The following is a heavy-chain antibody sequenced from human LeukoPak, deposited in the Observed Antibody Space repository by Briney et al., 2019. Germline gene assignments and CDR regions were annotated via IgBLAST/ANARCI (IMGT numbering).Heavy chain of an antibody. V-gene: IGHV3-30*18. D-gene: IGHD6-19*01. CDR2: ISYDGSNK. J-gene: IGHJ4*02. Sequence: GGSLRLSCAASGFTFSSYGMHWVRQAPGKGLEWVAVISYDGSNKYYADSVKGRFTISRDNSKNTLYLQMNSLRAEDTAVYYCAKDVPVAGDYWGQGTLVTVSS. CDR1: GFTFSSYG. CDR3: AKDVPVAGDY.